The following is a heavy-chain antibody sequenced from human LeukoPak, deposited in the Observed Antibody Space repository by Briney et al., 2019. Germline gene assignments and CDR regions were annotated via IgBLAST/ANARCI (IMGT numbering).Heavy chain of an antibody. D-gene: IGHD2-21*02. Sequence: GGSLRLSCAASGFTFSSYGMHWVRQAPGKGLEWVAVIWYDGSNKYYADSVKGRFTISRDNSKNTLYLQMNRLRAEDTAVYYCARGVTPDWFDPWGQGTLVTVSS. CDR3: ARGVTPDWFDP. CDR1: GFTFSSYG. CDR2: IWYDGSNK. V-gene: IGHV3-33*01. J-gene: IGHJ5*02.